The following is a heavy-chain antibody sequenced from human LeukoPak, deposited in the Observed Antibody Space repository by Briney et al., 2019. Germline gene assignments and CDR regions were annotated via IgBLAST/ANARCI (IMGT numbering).Heavy chain of an antibody. Sequence: GGSLRLSCAASGFTFSSYGMHWVRQAPGKGLEWVAFIRYDGADKYYADSVRGRFTISRDDSDKTLYLRMNSLRTEDTAVYYCAKEFLERLHLDYWGQGTLVSVSS. V-gene: IGHV3-30*02. CDR2: IRYDGADK. CDR1: GFTFSSYG. D-gene: IGHD3-3*01. J-gene: IGHJ4*02. CDR3: AKEFLERLHLDY.